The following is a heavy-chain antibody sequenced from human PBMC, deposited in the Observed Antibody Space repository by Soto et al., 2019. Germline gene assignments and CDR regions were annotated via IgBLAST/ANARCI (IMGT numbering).Heavy chain of an antibody. CDR1: GFTFSSYS. CDR2: ISSSSRYI. D-gene: IGHD3-16*02. V-gene: IGHV3-21*01. J-gene: IGHJ4*02. Sequence: EVQLVESGGGLVKPGGSLRLSCAASGFTFSSYSMNWVRQAPGKGLEWVSSISSSSRYIYYANSVKGRFTITRDNAKNSLYLKINRLRDEDTAVYYCARAPSSYSCGSYRIWGQGTLVTVSS. CDR3: ARAPSSYSCGSYRI.